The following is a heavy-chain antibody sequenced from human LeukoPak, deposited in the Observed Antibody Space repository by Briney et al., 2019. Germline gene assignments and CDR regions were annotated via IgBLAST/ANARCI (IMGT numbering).Heavy chain of an antibody. J-gene: IGHJ4*02. Sequence: PSETLSLTCTVSGGSISSYYWSWVRQPAGKGLEWIGRIYTSGSTNYNPSLKSRVTMSVDTSKNQFSLKLSSVTAADTAVYYCARNLPKYYYDTGFDYWGQGTLVTVSS. CDR1: GGSISSYY. D-gene: IGHD3-22*01. V-gene: IGHV4-4*07. CDR2: IYTSGST. CDR3: ARNLPKYYYDTGFDY.